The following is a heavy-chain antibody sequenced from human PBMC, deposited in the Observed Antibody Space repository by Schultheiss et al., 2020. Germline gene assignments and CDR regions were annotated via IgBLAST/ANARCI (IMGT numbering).Heavy chain of an antibody. CDR1: GGSISRSSYY. CDR2: IYYSGTT. D-gene: IGHD3-16*01. J-gene: IGHJ5*02. CDR3: ARHGPQGRLNWFDP. V-gene: IGHV4-39*01. Sequence: SETLSLTCTVSGGSISRSSYYWGWIRQPPGKGLEWIGSIYYSGTTYYNPSLKSRVTISVDTSKNQFSLKLSSVTAADTAVYFCARHGPQGRLNWFDPWGQGTLVTVSS.